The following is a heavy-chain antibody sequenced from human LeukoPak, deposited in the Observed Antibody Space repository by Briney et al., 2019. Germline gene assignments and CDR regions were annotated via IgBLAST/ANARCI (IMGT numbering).Heavy chain of an antibody. V-gene: IGHV3-30-3*01. Sequence: GGSLRLSCVVSGFTFRGYFIHWVRQAPGKGLEWVAVISYDGSDKYYADSVKGRFTISRDNSNNTLYLQMNSLRIEDTAVYYCARDYSSSWSSWFDPWGQGTLVTVSS. CDR2: ISYDGSDK. CDR3: ARDYSSSWSSWFDP. J-gene: IGHJ5*02. D-gene: IGHD6-13*01. CDR1: GFTFRGYF.